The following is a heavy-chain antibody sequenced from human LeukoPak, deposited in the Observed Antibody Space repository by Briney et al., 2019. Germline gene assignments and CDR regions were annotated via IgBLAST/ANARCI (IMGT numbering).Heavy chain of an antibody. CDR3: ARAGKWLQRKFDY. J-gene: IGHJ4*02. Sequence: SETLSLTCAVYGGSFSGYYWSWICQPPGKGLEWIGEINHSGSTNYNPSLKSRVTISVDTSKNQFSLKLSSVTAADTAVYYCARAGKWLQRKFDYWGQGTLVTVSS. CDR2: INHSGST. D-gene: IGHD5-24*01. V-gene: IGHV4-34*01. CDR1: GGSFSGYY.